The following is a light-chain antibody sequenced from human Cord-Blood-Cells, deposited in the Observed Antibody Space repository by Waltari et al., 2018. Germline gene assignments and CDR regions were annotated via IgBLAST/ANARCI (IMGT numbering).Light chain of an antibody. CDR2: DAS. J-gene: IGKJ3*01. V-gene: IGKV1-5*01. Sequence: DIQMTQSPSTLSASVGDRVTITCRASQSISSWLAWYQQKPGKAPKLLIYDASSLESGGPSRFSGSGSGTEFTLTISSLQPDDFATYDCQQYNSYIFTFGPGTKVDIK. CDR1: QSISSW. CDR3: QQYNSYIFT.